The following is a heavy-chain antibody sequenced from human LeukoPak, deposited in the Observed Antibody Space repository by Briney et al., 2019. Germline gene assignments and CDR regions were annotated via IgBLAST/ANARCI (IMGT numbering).Heavy chain of an antibody. J-gene: IGHJ5*02. Sequence: GGSLRLSGSASGFTFNSYWMSRVGQAPGKGLEWVANMKPDGSEKYDVNSVKGRFTNSRDNAKNSLYLQMNSLRAEDTAVYYCARGIEAVGAAWFDPWGQGTLVTVSS. D-gene: IGHD6-13*01. CDR3: ARGIEAVGAAWFDP. V-gene: IGHV3-7*01. CDR1: GFTFNSYW. CDR2: MKPDGSEK.